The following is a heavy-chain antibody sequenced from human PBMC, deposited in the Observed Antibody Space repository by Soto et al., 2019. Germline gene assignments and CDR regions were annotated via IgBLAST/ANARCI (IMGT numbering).Heavy chain of an antibody. V-gene: IGHV4-31*03. Sequence: QVQLQESGPGLVKPSQTLTLTCSVSGGSINSGGYYWTWIRQHPGKGLEWIGNIYYSGSTSYKPSLKSRVTISRDTSKTHFPLKLSTVTAADTAVYYCARSSISKKIDYWGQGTLVTVSS. CDR2: IYYSGST. CDR3: ARSSISKKIDY. J-gene: IGHJ4*02. D-gene: IGHD2-2*01. CDR1: GGSINSGGYY.